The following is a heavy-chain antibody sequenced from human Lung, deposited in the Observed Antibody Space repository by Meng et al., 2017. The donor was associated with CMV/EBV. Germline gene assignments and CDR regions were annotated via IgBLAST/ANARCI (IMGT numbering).Heavy chain of an antibody. V-gene: IGHV3-53*01. J-gene: IGHJ4*02. CDR2: IYSTGNT. D-gene: IGHD2-15*01. CDR1: GFTVSSDY. Sequence: GESLKISCAASGFTVSSDYMSWVRQAPGKGLEWVSVIYSTGNTYYADSVKGRFTISRDNSKNTLYLQMNSLRAEDTAVYYCARGVAAALFDYWGQGTLGTSPQ. CDR3: ARGVAAALFDY.